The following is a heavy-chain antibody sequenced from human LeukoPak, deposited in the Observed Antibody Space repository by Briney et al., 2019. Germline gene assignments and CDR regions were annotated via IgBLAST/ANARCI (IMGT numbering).Heavy chain of an antibody. J-gene: IGHJ3*02. D-gene: IGHD5-12*01. V-gene: IGHV3-30-3*01. CDR1: GFTFSSYA. CDR3: ARGGYGHRDAFDI. CDR2: ISYDGSNK. Sequence: PGGSLRLSCAASGFTFSSYAMHWVRQAPGKGLEWVAVISYDGSNKYYADSVKGRFTISRDNSKNTLYLQMNSLRAEDTAVYYCARGGYGHRDAFDIWGQGTMVTVSS.